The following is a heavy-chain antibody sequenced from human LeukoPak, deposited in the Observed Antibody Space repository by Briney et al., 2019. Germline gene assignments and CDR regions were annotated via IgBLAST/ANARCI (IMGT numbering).Heavy chain of an antibody. V-gene: IGHV3-30*02. CDR3: AKDSKKMAGFLTGYARHPFDS. J-gene: IGHJ5*01. D-gene: IGHD3-9*01. CDR2: IRYDGNDK. Sequence: GGTLRLSCAASGFTFSSYGMSWVRQAPGKGLEWVAFIRYDGNDKKYADTVKGRFTISRDNSQNTLYLQMTSLRVEDTAMYYCAKDSKKMAGFLTGYARHPFDSWGQGTQVTVSS. CDR1: GFTFSSYG.